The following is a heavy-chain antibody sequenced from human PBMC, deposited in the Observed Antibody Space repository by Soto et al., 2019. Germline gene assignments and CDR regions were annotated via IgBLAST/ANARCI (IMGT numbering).Heavy chain of an antibody. CDR2: IYWDDDR. CDR1: GFSLTTTGAG. J-gene: IGHJ3*01. CDR3: AHSAWYAFGF. V-gene: IGHV2-5*02. Sequence: QITLKESGPTLVKPTQTLTLTCTFSGFSLTTTGAGVXWIRQPPGKALEWLALIYWDDDRRYSPSLKSRLTITEDTXKXQVVLTMTNMDPVDTATYFCAHSAWYAFGFWGQGTLVTVSS. D-gene: IGHD2-8*02.